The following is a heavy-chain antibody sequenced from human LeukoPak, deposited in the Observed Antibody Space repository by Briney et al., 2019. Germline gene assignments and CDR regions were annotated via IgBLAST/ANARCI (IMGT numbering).Heavy chain of an antibody. CDR3: ARHGALTTVTTVGIDY. Sequence: GGSLRLSCAASGFTFSSYAMHWVRQAPGKRLEWVAVISYDGSNKYYADTVKGRFTISRDNSKNTLYLQMNSLRAEDTAVYYCARHGALTTVTTVGIDYWGQGTLVTVSS. D-gene: IGHD4-17*01. J-gene: IGHJ4*02. V-gene: IGHV3-30-3*01. CDR1: GFTFSSYA. CDR2: ISYDGSNK.